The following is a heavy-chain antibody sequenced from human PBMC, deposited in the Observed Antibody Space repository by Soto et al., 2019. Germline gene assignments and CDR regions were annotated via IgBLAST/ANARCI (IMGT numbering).Heavy chain of an antibody. CDR2: INKDGSDA. CDR1: GFTFGNYW. V-gene: IGHV3-7*01. D-gene: IGHD3-3*01. J-gene: IGHJ4*02. CDR3: ARGGAAFSESEI. Sequence: EVQLVESGGGLVQPGGSLRLSCAASGFTFGNYWMTWVRQAPGKGLEWLANINKDGSDAYHVDSVRGRCTISTDTAKRSLLLQIHSLRVEDTAVYFCARGGAAFSESEIWGQGTLVTASP.